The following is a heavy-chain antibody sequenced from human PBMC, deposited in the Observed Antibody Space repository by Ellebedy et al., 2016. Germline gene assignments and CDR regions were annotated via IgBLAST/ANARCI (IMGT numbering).Heavy chain of an antibody. J-gene: IGHJ3*02. V-gene: IGHV3-21*01. CDR1: GLTFSSFS. D-gene: IGHD4/OR15-4a*01. CDR2: ISSGSSYM. CDR3: ARGGRWSFDN. Sequence: GESLKISXAASGLTFSSFSMNWVRQAPGKGLEWVSSISSGSSYMYYADSVKGRFTISRDNAKNSLYLQMNSLRAEDSAVYYCARGGRWSFDNWGQGTMVTVSS.